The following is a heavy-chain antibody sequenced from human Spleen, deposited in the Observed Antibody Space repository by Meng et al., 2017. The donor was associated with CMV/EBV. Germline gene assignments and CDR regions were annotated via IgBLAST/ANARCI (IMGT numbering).Heavy chain of an antibody. CDR1: GFTFSSYS. J-gene: IGHJ2*01. CDR3: ARERGGGGYNHFDL. CDR2: ISSSSTFI. D-gene: IGHD5-24*01. Sequence: ASGFTFSSYSMNWVRQAPGKGLEWVSSISSSSTFIYSADSLKGRFTISRDNAKNSLYLQMNSLRAEDTAVYYCARERGGGGYNHFDLWGRGTLVTVSS. V-gene: IGHV3-21*01.